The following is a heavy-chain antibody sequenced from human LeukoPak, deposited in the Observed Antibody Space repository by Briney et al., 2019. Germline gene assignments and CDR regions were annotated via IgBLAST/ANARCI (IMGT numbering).Heavy chain of an antibody. CDR3: ARARGPWFFFDY. Sequence: SETLSLTCTDSGGSISSYYWSWIRQPPGKGLEWIGYIYYSGSTNYNPSLKSRVTISVDTSKNQFSLKLSSVTAADTAVYYCARARGPWFFFDYWGQGTLVTVSS. V-gene: IGHV4-59*01. J-gene: IGHJ4*02. D-gene: IGHD3/OR15-3a*01. CDR2: IYYSGST. CDR1: GGSISSYY.